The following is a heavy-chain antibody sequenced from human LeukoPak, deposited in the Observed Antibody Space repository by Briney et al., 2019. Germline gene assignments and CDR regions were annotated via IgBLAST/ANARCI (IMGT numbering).Heavy chain of an antibody. CDR2: VQSKTDGGTT. V-gene: IGHV3-15*01. CDR1: GXTFSNTW. J-gene: IGHJ4*02. CDR3: TRGYSIDY. D-gene: IGHD4-11*01. Sequence: PGGSLSLSCATSGXTFSNTWVSWVRQAPGKGLEWVGRVQSKTDGGTTDYAAPVKGRFTISRDDSKSIAYLQMNSLITEDTAIYYCTRGYSIDYWGQGTQVTVSS.